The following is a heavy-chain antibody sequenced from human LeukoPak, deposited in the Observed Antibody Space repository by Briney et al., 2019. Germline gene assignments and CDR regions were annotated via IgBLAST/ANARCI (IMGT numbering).Heavy chain of an antibody. CDR3: VVRLKQHYFDY. Sequence: SETLSLTCTVSGVSINRHYLNWIRQPPRKGLEWIGYIYGSGRTNYNPSLKSRVTMSVDTSKSQFSLRMSSVTDADTAVYYCVVRLKQHYFDYGAQGPLDTVSS. D-gene: IGHD1/OR15-1a*01. V-gene: IGHV4-4*09. CDR2: IYGSGRT. J-gene: IGHJ4*02. CDR1: GVSINRHY.